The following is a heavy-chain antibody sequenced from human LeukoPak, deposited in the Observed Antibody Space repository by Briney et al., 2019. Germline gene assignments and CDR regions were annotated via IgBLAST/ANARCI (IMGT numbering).Heavy chain of an antibody. J-gene: IGHJ4*02. V-gene: IGHV3-7*05. D-gene: IGHD6-13*01. CDR1: GFTFSSYA. CDR2: IKEDGSEK. CDR3: ARDWGAAGLWDY. Sequence: GRSLRLSCAASGFTFSSYAMHWVRQAPGKGLEWVANIKEDGSEKNYVDSVKGRFTISRDNAKNSLYLQMNSLRAEDTAIYYCARDWGAAGLWDYWGQGTLVTVSS.